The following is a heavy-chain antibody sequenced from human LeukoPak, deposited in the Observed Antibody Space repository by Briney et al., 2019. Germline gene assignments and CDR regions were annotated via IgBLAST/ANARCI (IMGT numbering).Heavy chain of an antibody. Sequence: TGGSLRLPCAASGFTITESWMNWVRQAPGKGLEWVANMKPDGSEQYYVESVKGRFTISRDNAENSLYLQMNSLRAEDTAVYYCARDFDYWGQGTLVTVSS. V-gene: IGHV3-7*01. CDR1: GFTITESW. CDR3: ARDFDY. J-gene: IGHJ4*02. CDR2: MKPDGSEQ.